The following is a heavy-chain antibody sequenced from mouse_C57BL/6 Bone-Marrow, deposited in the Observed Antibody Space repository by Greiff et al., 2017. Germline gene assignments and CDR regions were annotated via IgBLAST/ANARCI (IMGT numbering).Heavy chain of an antibody. Sequence: VQLQQSGAELVRPGTSVKMSCKASGYTFTNYWIGWAKQRPGHGLEWIGDIYPGGGYTNYNEKFKGKATLTAVNSSSTAYMQFRSLTSEDSAIYYWARSPPYYYGSSYGWYFDVWGTGTTVTVSS. CDR3: ARSPPYYYGSSYGWYFDV. D-gene: IGHD1-1*01. J-gene: IGHJ1*03. V-gene: IGHV1-63*01. CDR2: IYPGGGYT. CDR1: GYTFTNYW.